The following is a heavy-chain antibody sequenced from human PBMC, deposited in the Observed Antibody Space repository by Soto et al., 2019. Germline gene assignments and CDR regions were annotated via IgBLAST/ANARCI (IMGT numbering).Heavy chain of an antibody. CDR1: GFTFSSYA. Sequence: GGSLRLSCAASGFTFSSYAMSWVRQSPGKGLEWVSAISGSGGSTYYADSVKGRFTISRDNSKNTLYLQMNSLRAEDTAVYYCAKWERSVFSYGDSPDIFDYWGEGTLVTSPQ. J-gene: IGHJ4*02. D-gene: IGHD4-17*01. CDR3: AKWERSVFSYGDSPDIFDY. V-gene: IGHV3-23*01. CDR2: ISGSGGST.